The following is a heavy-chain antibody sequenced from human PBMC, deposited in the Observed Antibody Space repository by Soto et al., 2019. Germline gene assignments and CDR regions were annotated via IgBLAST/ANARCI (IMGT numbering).Heavy chain of an antibody. CDR2: INPSSSAT. D-gene: IGHD2-15*01. CDR1: GYSITSYY. J-gene: IGHJ6*02. Sequence: ASVKVSCKESGYSITSYYMHWVRQAPRQGVEWMGIINPSSSATRYSQKFQGRVTMTRDVSTSTVYMEMSGLRSEDTAVYYCATGSCSCGNGYRLYYYDMDVWGQETTVT. CDR3: ATGSCSCGNGYRLYYYDMDV. V-gene: IGHV1-46*01.